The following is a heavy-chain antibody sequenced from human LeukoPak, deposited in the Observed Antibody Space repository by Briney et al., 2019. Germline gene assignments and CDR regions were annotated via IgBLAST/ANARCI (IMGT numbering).Heavy chain of an antibody. V-gene: IGHV3-21*01. J-gene: IGHJ4*02. CDR3: ARVVAVAGPDY. CDR2: ISSSSSYI. D-gene: IGHD6-19*01. CDR1: GFTFISYS. Sequence: GGSLRLSCAPSGFTFISYSLNWVRQAPGKGLEWVSSISSSSSYIYYADSVKGRFTISRDNAKNSLYLQMNSLRAEDTAVYYCARVVAVAGPDYWGQGTLVTVSS.